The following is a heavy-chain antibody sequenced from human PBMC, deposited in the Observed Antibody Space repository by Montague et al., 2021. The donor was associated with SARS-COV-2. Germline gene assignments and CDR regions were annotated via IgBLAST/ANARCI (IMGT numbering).Heavy chain of an antibody. Sequence: SETLSLTCTVSDDSSGSSIYYWGWIRQPPGKGLEWIGTISYSGSTXHNPSLHSRVAISVDTSKKRFSLRLTSVTAADTAVYFCARDHYHSSWFKYWGPGTLVTVSS. D-gene: IGHD6-13*01. CDR2: ISYSGST. CDR1: DDSSGSSIYY. V-gene: IGHV4-39*07. CDR3: ARDHYHSSWFKY. J-gene: IGHJ4*02.